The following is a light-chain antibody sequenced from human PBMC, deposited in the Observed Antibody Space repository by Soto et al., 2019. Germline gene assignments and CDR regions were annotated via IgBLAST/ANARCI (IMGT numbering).Light chain of an antibody. Sequence: VLTQPPSVSGAPGQRVTISCTGSSSNIGAHSNVYWYQHLPGTAPKLLIYDNNNRPSGVPDRFSGSKSGTSASLAITGLQAEDEADYYCQSYDSSLSAPYVFGTGTKVTVL. J-gene: IGLJ1*01. CDR1: SSNIGAHSN. V-gene: IGLV1-40*01. CDR2: DNN. CDR3: QSYDSSLSAPYV.